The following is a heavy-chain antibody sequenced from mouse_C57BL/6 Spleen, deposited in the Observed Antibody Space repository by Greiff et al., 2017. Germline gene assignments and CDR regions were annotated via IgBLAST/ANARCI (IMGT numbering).Heavy chain of an antibody. J-gene: IGHJ4*01. CDR3: AAGRAMDY. CDR2: INPDSSTI. Sequence: EADGVDFSRYWMSWVRRAPGKGLEWIGEINPDSSTINYAPSLKDKFIISRDNAKNTLYLQMSKVRSEDTALYYCAAGRAMDYWGQGTSVTVSS. V-gene: IGHV4-1*01. CDR1: GVDFSRYW.